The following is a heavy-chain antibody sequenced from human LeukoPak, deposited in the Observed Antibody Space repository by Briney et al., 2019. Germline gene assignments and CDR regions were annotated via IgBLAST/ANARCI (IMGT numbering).Heavy chain of an antibody. D-gene: IGHD3-10*01. CDR1: GYTFTSYY. V-gene: IGHV1-46*01. Sequence: ASVTVSCTASGYTFTSYYMHWVRQAPGQGLEWMGIINPGGGGTSYAQKFQGRVTMTRDTSTSTVYMELSSLRSEDTAVFYCARGYYAGFDYWGQGTLVTVSS. J-gene: IGHJ4*02. CDR2: INPGGGGT. CDR3: ARGYYAGFDY.